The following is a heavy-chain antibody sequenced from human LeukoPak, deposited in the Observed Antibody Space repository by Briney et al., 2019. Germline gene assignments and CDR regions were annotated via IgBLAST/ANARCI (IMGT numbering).Heavy chain of an antibody. Sequence: GSLRLSCAASGFTFSSYAMSWVRQAPGKGLEWAAVIWYDGSKEYYADSVKGRFTVSRDNSKNTLYLQMNSLRTDDTAVYYCARITGNYYEIDYWGQGTLVTVSS. D-gene: IGHD3-22*01. J-gene: IGHJ4*02. CDR1: GFTFSSYA. V-gene: IGHV3-33*08. CDR3: ARITGNYYEIDY. CDR2: IWYDGSKE.